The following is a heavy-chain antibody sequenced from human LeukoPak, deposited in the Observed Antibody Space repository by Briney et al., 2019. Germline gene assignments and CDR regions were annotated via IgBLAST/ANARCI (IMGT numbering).Heavy chain of an antibody. CDR2: ISHDGNSK. Sequence: GGSLRLSCAASGFTLSTCGMHWVRQAPGKGLEWVAMISHDGNSKQYADFAKGRFTISRDNSKNTLYLEVNSLRTEDTAVYHCAKDLYDNDWYNYFDPWGQGALVTVSS. J-gene: IGHJ5*02. V-gene: IGHV3-30*18. CDR1: GFTLSTCG. CDR3: AKDLYDNDWYNYFDP. D-gene: IGHD5-24*01.